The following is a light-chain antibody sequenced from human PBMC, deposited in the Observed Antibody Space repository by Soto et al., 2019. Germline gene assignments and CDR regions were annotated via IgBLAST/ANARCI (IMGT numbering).Light chain of an antibody. J-gene: IGKJ1*01. Sequence: EILLPQSPDTLSLSPGESSTLSCRAAQSVGTRLAWYQHKTGQAPRLLISGASSRATGIPDRFTGSGSETSFTLNISRLEPEDFAVYYCQQYGSSPQTFGQGTKVDI. CDR3: QQYGSSPQT. CDR1: QSVGTR. V-gene: IGKV3-20*01. CDR2: GAS.